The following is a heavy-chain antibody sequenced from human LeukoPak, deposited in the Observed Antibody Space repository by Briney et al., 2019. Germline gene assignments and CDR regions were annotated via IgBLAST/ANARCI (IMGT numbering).Heavy chain of an antibody. V-gene: IGHV1-58*02. Sequence: SVKVSCKASGFTFTSSAMQWVRQARGQRLEWIGWIVVGSGNTNYAQKFQERVTITRDMSTSTAYMGLSSLRSEDTAVYYCAAGGSSWPFDFDYWGQGTLVTVSS. D-gene: IGHD6-13*01. J-gene: IGHJ4*02. CDR2: IVVGSGNT. CDR1: GFTFTSSA. CDR3: AAGGSSWPFDFDY.